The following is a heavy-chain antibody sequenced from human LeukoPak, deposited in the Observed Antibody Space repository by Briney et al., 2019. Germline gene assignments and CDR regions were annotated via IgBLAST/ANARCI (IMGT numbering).Heavy chain of an antibody. CDR1: GGSISSSSYY. V-gene: IGHV4-39*01. D-gene: IGHD5-12*01. CDR2: IYYSGST. J-gene: IGHJ3*02. CDR3: ARGVGYNRLDAFDI. Sequence: SETLSLTCTVSGGSISSSSYYWGWIRQPPGTGLEWLGSIYYSGSTHYNPSLKSRVTISVDTSKNQFSLKLSSVTAADTAVYYCARGVGYNRLDAFDIWGQGTMVTVSS.